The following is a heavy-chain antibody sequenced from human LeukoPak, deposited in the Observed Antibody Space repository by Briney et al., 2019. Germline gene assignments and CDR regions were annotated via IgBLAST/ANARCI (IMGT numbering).Heavy chain of an antibody. CDR2: ISYDGSNK. CDR1: GFTFSSYA. D-gene: IGHD6-6*01. J-gene: IGHJ4*02. CDR3: ARDREWAARVFDC. Sequence: GGSLRLSCAASGFTFSSYAMHWVRQAPGKGLEWVAVISYDGSNKYYADSVKGRFTIPRDNSKNTLYLQMNSLRAEDTAVYYCARDREWAARVFDCWGQGTLVTVSS. V-gene: IGHV3-30*04.